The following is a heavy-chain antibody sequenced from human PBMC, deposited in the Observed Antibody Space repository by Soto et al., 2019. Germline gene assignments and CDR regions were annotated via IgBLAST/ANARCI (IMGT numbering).Heavy chain of an antibody. CDR3: ARELVRGTYGMDV. D-gene: IGHD3-10*01. V-gene: IGHV1-69*13. J-gene: IGHJ6*02. Sequence: SVKVSCKASGGTFSSYAISWVRQAPGQGLEWMGGIIPIFGTANYAQKFQGRVTITADESTSTAYMELSSLRSEDTAVYYCARELVRGTYGMDVWGQGTTVTVSS. CDR2: IIPIFGTA. CDR1: GGTFSSYA.